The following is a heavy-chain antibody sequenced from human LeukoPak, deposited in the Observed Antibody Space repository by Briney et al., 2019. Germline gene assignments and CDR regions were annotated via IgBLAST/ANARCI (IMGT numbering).Heavy chain of an antibody. V-gene: IGHV5-10-1*01. J-gene: IGHJ4*02. D-gene: IGHD2-2*01. CDR1: GYSFTSYW. Sequence: GEPLKISCKGSGYSFTSYWISWVRQMPGKGLEWMGRIDPSDSYTNYSPSFQGHVTISADKSISTAYLQWSSLKASDTAMYYCAILITDIVVVPAASFDYWGQGTLVTVSS. CDR3: AILITDIVVVPAASFDY. CDR2: IDPSDSYT.